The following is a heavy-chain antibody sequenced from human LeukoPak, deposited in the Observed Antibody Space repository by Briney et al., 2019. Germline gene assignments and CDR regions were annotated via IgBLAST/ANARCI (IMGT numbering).Heavy chain of an antibody. CDR1: RYTFTTYG. V-gene: IGHV1-18*01. CDR2: ISAYNGNT. J-gene: IGHJ4*02. CDR3: ARDDYVWGTYRNFDY. Sequence: GASVKVSCKASRYTFTTYGISWVRQAPGQGLEWLGGISAYNGNTNHAQKFQDRVTMTTDTSTTTAYMELRSLRSDDPAIYYCARDDYVWGTYRNFDYWGQGTLVTVSS. D-gene: IGHD3-16*02.